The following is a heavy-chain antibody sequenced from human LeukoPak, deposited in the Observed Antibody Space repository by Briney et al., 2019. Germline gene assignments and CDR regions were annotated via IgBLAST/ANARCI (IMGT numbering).Heavy chain of an antibody. CDR3: AIEVGDSPDH. D-gene: IGHD4-17*01. J-gene: IGHJ5*02. CDR1: GFTFSSYG. V-gene: IGHV3-30*02. Sequence: PGGSLRLSCAASGFTFSSYGMHWVRQAPGKGLEWVAFIRYDGSNKYYADSVRGRFTISRDNSKNTLYLQMNSLRAEDTAVYFCAIEVGDSPDHWGQGTLVTVSS. CDR2: IRYDGSNK.